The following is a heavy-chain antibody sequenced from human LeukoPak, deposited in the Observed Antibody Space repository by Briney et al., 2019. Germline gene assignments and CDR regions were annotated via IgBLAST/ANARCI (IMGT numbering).Heavy chain of an antibody. CDR1: GDSISSCY. CDR2: ICTSGTI. V-gene: IGHV4-4*07. CDR3: ARDRDYSNSLDY. Sequence: PSETLSLTCTVSGDSISSCYWSWIRQPADKGLEWIGRICTSGTINYNPSLKNRVTMSVDTSKNQFSLKLTSVTAADTAVYYCARDRDYSNSLDYWGQGTLVTVSS. D-gene: IGHD6-6*01. J-gene: IGHJ4*02.